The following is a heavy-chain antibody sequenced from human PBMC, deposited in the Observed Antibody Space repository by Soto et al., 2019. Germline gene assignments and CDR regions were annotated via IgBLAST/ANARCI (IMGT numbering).Heavy chain of an antibody. CDR2: INPNSGGT. D-gene: IGHD6-13*01. CDR1: GYTFTGYY. V-gene: IGHV1-2*04. Sequence: ASVKVSCKASGYTFTGYYMHWVRQAPGQGLEWMGWINPNSGGTNYAQKFQGWVTMTRDTSISTAYMELSRLRSDDTAVYYCARGSAAAGHFTWIFDYWGQGTLVTVSS. CDR3: ARGSAAAGHFTWIFDY. J-gene: IGHJ4*02.